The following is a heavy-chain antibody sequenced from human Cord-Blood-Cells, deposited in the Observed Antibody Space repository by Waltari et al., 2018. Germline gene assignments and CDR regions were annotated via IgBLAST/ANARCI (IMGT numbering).Heavy chain of an antibody. J-gene: IGHJ4*02. V-gene: IGHV4-31*03. CDR2: IYYSGST. CDR1: GGSISRGGYY. D-gene: IGHD3-10*01. CDR3: ARSTLMVQGVIDY. Sequence: QVQLQESGPGLVKPSQNLSLTCTVSGGSISRGGYYLSWIRQHPGKGLEWIGYIYYSGSTYYNPSLKSRVTISVDTSKNQFSLKLSSVTAADTAVYYCARSTLMVQGVIDYWGQGTLVTVSS.